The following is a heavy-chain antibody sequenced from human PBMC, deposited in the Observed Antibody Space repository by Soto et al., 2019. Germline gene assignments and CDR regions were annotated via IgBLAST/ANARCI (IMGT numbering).Heavy chain of an antibody. Sequence: QITLKESGPPLVKPTQTLTLTCTFSGFSLGNSGVGVGWIRQPPGKALEWLALIYWDDDKRYSPSLKSRLTITKDTSKNQVVLTMTNMDPVDTATYYCAHLTTGGFYFDYWGQGTLVTVSS. CDR2: IYWDDDK. V-gene: IGHV2-5*02. D-gene: IGHD4-17*01. J-gene: IGHJ4*02. CDR3: AHLTTGGFYFDY. CDR1: GFSLGNSGVG.